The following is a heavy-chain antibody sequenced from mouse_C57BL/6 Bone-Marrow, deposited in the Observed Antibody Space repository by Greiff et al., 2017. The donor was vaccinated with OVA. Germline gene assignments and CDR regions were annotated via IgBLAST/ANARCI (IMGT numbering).Heavy chain of an antibody. D-gene: IGHD1-1*01. Sequence: VQLQESGAELVMPGASVKLSCKASGYTFTSYWMHWVKQRPGQGLEWIGEIDPSDSYTNYNQKFKGKSTLTVDKSSSTAYMQLSSLTSEDSAVYYCARSPLLLRYYFDYWGQGTTLTVSS. V-gene: IGHV1-69*01. CDR1: GYTFTSYW. J-gene: IGHJ2*01. CDR3: ARSPLLLRYYFDY. CDR2: IDPSDSYT.